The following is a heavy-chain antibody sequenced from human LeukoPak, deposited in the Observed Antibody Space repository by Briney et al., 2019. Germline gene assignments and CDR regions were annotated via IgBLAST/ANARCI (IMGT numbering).Heavy chain of an antibody. CDR1: GFTFSSYA. CDR3: AKDDDDGDHVVVDH. V-gene: IGHV3-23*01. Sequence: PGGSLRLSCAASGFTFSSYAMGWVRQAPGKGLEWVSLISGSGGSTYYADPVKGRFTVSRDNSKNTEYLQMNSLRAEDTAIYYCAKDDDDGDHVVVDHWGQGTLVTVSS. CDR2: ISGSGGST. D-gene: IGHD4-17*01. J-gene: IGHJ4*02.